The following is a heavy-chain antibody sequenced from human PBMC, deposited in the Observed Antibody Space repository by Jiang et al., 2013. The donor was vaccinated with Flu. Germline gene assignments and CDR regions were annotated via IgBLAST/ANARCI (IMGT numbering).Heavy chain of an antibody. J-gene: IGHJ4*02. V-gene: IGHV4-59*01. CDR1: GGSISSYY. CDR3: ARVSGISAWELPPRFDY. D-gene: IGHD1-26*01. Sequence: ETLSLTCTVSGGSISSYYWSWIRQPPGKGLEWIGYIYYSGSTNYNPSLKSRVTIPVDTSKNQFSLKLSSVTAADTAVYYCARVSGISAWELPPRFDYWGQGTLVTVSS. CDR2: IYYSGST.